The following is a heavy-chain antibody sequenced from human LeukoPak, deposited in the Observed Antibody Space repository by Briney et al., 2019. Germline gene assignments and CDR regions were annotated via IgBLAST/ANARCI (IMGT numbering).Heavy chain of an antibody. J-gene: IGHJ4*02. CDR2: IIPIFGTA. D-gene: IGHD6-13*01. Sequence: SVKVSCKASGGTFSSYAISWVRQAPRQGLEWMGGIIPIFGTANYAQKFQGRVTITADESTSTAYMELSSLRSEDTAVYYCARDPSPDPSWFGDSWGQGTLVTVSS. CDR3: ARDPSPDPSWFGDS. CDR1: GGTFSSYA. V-gene: IGHV1-69*13.